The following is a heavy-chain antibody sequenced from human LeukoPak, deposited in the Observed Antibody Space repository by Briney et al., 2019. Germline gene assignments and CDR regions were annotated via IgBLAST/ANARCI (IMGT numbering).Heavy chain of an antibody. CDR3: ARDTVDCSSTSCSHYYYYYMDV. Sequence: GGSLRLSCAPSGFTFSSYAMPWVRQAPGKGLEWVAVISYDGSNKYYADSVKGRFTTSRDNSKHTLYLQMDSLRAEDTAVYYCARDTVDCSSTSCSHYYYYYMDVWGKGTTVTVSS. V-gene: IGHV3-30*01. CDR2: ISYDGSNK. D-gene: IGHD2-2*01. CDR1: GFTFSSYA. J-gene: IGHJ6*03.